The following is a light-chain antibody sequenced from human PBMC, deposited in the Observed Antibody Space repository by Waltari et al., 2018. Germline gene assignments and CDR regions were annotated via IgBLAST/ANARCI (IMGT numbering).Light chain of an antibody. CDR1: SSDVGAYNF. V-gene: IGLV2-14*03. CDR2: DFS. J-gene: IGLJ2*01. CDR3: SSYTTSSTVV. Sequence: QSALTQPAPVSGSPGQSHPIPCTGSSSDVGAYNFVSWYRQPPGTAPKLLIFDFSHRPAGVSNRFSGSKSGNTASLTISGLQAEDEADYYCSSYTTSSTVVFGGGTKLTVL.